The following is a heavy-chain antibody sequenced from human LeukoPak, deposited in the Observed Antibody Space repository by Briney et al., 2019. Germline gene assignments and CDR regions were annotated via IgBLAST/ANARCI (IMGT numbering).Heavy chain of an antibody. CDR2: MNPNTGRT. V-gene: IGHV1-8*01. CDR1: RYIFTSYD. Sequence: APVTVSCTASRYIFTSYDINWVREAAGQRLEWMGWMNPNTGRTGFAQKFQGRLTMTRDTSISTAYMELSSLRSEDTAVYYCAGLSQTPDYDSNGGYYDLGYWGQGTPVTVSS. J-gene: IGHJ4*02. CDR3: AGLSQTPDYDSNGGYYDLGY. D-gene: IGHD2-8*01.